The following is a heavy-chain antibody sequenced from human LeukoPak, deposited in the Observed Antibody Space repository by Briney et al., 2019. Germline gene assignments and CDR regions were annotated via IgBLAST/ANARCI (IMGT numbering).Heavy chain of an antibody. D-gene: IGHD3-9*01. CDR3: ARANYEILTGFYIPHAFDI. Sequence: GASVKVSCKASGYSFITYGLSWVRQAPGQGLEWMGWIVAYNGNTKYAQKLQDRVTMTTDTSTSTAYMELRSLRSDDTAVYYCARANYEILTGFYIPHAFDIWGQGTMVTVSS. V-gene: IGHV1-18*01. J-gene: IGHJ3*02. CDR2: IVAYNGNT. CDR1: GYSFITYG.